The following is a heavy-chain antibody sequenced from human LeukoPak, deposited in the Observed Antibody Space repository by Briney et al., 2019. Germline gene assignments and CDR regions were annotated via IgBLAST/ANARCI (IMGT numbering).Heavy chain of an antibody. Sequence: GASVKVSCKASGGTFSNYAISWVRQAPGQGLEWMGGITPLFGTAKYARKFQGRVTITADESTSTAYMELSSLRSEDTAVYYCARDSSEFRSLIPHWGQGTLVTVSS. J-gene: IGHJ1*01. CDR3: ARDSSEFRSLIPH. V-gene: IGHV1-69*13. CDR1: GGTFSNYA. CDR2: ITPLFGTA. D-gene: IGHD2-21*01.